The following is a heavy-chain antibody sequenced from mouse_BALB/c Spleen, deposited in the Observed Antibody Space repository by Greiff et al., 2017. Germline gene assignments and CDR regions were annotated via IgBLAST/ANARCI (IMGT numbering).Heavy chain of an antibody. J-gene: IGHJ4*01. CDR2: ISNGGGST. CDR3: ASYYYGSSYAMDY. D-gene: IGHD1-1*01. V-gene: IGHV5-12-2*01. Sequence: EVHLVESGGGLVQPGGSLKLSCAASGFTFSSYTMSWVRQTPEKRLEWVAYISNGGGSTYYPDTVKGRFTISRDNAKNTLYLQMSSLKSEDTAMYYCASYYYGSSYAMDYWGQGTSVTVSS. CDR1: GFTFSSYT.